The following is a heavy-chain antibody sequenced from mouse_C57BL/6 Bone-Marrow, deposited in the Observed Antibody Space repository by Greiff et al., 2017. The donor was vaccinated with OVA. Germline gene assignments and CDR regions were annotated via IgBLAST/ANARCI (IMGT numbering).Heavy chain of an antibody. V-gene: IGHV2-9-1*01. CDR2: IWTGGGT. CDR1: GFSLTSYA. CDR3: ARINYYGSRFLFDY. D-gene: IGHD1-1*01. J-gene: IGHJ2*01. Sequence: VHLVESGPGLVAPSQSLSITCTVSGFSLTSYAISWVRQPPGKGLEWLGVIWTGGGTNYNSALKSRLSISKDNSKSQVFLKMNSLQTDDTARYYCARINYYGSRFLFDYWGQGTTLTVSS.